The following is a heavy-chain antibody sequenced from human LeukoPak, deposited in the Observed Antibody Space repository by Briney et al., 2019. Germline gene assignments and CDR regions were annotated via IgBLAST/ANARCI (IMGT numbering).Heavy chain of an antibody. J-gene: IGHJ4*02. CDR3: ARGRGYCSSTSCFLSGDY. V-gene: IGHV1-69*02. CDR2: IIPILGIA. Sequence: SVKVSCRASGGTFSSYTISWVRQAPGQGLEWMGRIIPILGIANYAQKFQGRVTITADKSTSTAYMELSSLRSEDTAVYYCARGRGYCSSTSCFLSGDYWGQGTLVTVSS. CDR1: GGTFSSYT. D-gene: IGHD2-2*01.